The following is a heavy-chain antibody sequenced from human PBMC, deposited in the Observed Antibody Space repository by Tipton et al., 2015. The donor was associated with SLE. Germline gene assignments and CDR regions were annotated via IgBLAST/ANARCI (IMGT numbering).Heavy chain of an antibody. Sequence: TLSLTCTVSGGSISGSNYYWDWIRQPAGKGLEWIGYIYHTGSTNFNPSFKSRVSMSVDMSKHLFSLRLASVTSADTAVYYFARTYGANAFDIWGQGTMVTVSS. V-gene: IGHV4-61*05. CDR3: ARTYGANAFDI. J-gene: IGHJ3*02. CDR1: GGSISGSNYY. D-gene: IGHD4-17*01. CDR2: IYHTGST.